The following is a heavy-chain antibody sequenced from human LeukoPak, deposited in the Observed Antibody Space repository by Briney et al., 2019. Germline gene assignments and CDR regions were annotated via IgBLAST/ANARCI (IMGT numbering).Heavy chain of an antibody. Sequence: SQTLSLTCGVSGDSSSSGSFAWSWIRQPPGKGLEWIGYIYRSGTTHYNPSLKSRVTISGDRSKNQFSLRLSSMTAADTAVYYCARANYYYDSSGYYYNYYFDSWGQGALVTVSS. CDR1: GDSSSSGSFA. V-gene: IGHV4-30-2*01. CDR3: ARANYYYDSSGYYYNYYFDS. CDR2: IYRSGTT. J-gene: IGHJ4*02. D-gene: IGHD3-22*01.